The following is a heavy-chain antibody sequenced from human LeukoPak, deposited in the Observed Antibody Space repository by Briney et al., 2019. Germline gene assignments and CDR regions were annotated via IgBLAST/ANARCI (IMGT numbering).Heavy chain of an antibody. V-gene: IGHV4-38-2*01. CDR1: GYSISSGYY. D-gene: IGHD2-2*01. Sequence: SETLSLTCGVSGYSISSGYYWGWIRQPPGKGLEWIGSIYHSGSTYYNPALKCRVTISVDTSKNQFSLKLSSVTAADTAVYYCASARTTAFMDVWGKRTTVTVSS. CDR3: ASARTTAFMDV. J-gene: IGHJ6*04. CDR2: IYHSGST.